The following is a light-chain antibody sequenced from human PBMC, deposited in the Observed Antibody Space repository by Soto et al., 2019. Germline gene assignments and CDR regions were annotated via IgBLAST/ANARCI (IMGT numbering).Light chain of an antibody. J-gene: IGLJ1*01. CDR3: SSYTSSSLYV. V-gene: IGLV2-14*01. CDR2: VVS. CDR1: SSDVGGYNY. Sequence: QSALTQPASVSGSPGQSITISCTGTSSDVGGYNYVSWYQQHPGKAPKLMIYVVSNRPSGVSNRFSGSKSGNTASLTISGLQAEDGADYYCSSYTSSSLYVFGTGTKLTVL.